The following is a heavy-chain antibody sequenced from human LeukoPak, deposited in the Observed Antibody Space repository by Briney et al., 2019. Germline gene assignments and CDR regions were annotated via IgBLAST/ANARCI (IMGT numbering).Heavy chain of an antibody. CDR1: GGSISSYY. J-gene: IGHJ3*02. D-gene: IGHD6-19*01. CDR3: ARDRGSSGWYGGDAFDI. Sequence: SETLSLTCTVSGGSISSYYWSWIRQPPGKGLEWIGYIYYSGSTNYNPSLKSRVTISVDTSKNQFSLKLSSVTAADTAVYYCARDRGSSGWYGGDAFDIWGQGTMVTVSS. CDR2: IYYSGST. V-gene: IGHV4-59*01.